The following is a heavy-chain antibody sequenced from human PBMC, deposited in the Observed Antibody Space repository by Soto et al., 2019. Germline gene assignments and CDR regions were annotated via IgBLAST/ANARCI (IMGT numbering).Heavy chain of an antibody. D-gene: IGHD1-26*01. Sequence: QVQLVESGGDVVQPGGSLRLSCAGSRFTFSSYAMHWVRQAPGKVLEWVSVISPDGSDTFYAESVKGRFTISRDNSKDTMYVQMNSLRPEDTAIYYCARDGGSPGNYYSASDLWGQGTMVTVSS. CDR3: ARDGGSPGNYYSASDL. V-gene: IGHV3-30*04. CDR2: ISPDGSDT. CDR1: RFTFSSYA. J-gene: IGHJ3*01.